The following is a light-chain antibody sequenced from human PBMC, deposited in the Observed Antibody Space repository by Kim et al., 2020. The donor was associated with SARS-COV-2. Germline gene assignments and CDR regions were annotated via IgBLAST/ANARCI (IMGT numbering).Light chain of an antibody. CDR1: KLWDNY. V-gene: IGLV3-1*01. Sequence: VSTEQTASITGSGAKLWDNYSCWYRQKPGQSPVLVIYQDSTRPSGIHKRFSASNSGNTATLTISGTQAMDEADYYCQAWDSSTVVFGGGTQLTVL. CDR3: QAWDSSTVV. CDR2: QDS. J-gene: IGLJ2*01.